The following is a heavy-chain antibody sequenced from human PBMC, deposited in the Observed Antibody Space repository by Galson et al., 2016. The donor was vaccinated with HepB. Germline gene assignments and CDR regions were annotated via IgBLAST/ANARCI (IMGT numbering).Heavy chain of an antibody. J-gene: IGHJ3*01. CDR2: IQQDGSRE. D-gene: IGHD2-15*01. CDR1: GFTISNLW. Sequence: SLRLSCAASGFTISNLWMSWVRQAPGKGLEWVANIQQDGSRENYVDSVKGRFTISRDNAKNSLFLQMNSLRVEDTAVYYCVADTTDFDLWGRGTRVRVSS. V-gene: IGHV3-7*01. CDR3: VADTTDFDL.